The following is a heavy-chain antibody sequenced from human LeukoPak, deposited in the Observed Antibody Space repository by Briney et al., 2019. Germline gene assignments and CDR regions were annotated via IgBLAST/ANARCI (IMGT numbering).Heavy chain of an antibody. J-gene: IGHJ3*02. CDR1: GCSISSSSYY. Sequence: SETLSLTCTVSGCSISSSSYYWGWIRQPPGKGLEWIGSIYYSGSTYYNPSLKSRVTISVDTSKNQFSLKLSSVTAADTAVYYCARLTPVAGNAFDIWGQGTMVTVSS. D-gene: IGHD6-19*01. CDR3: ARLTPVAGNAFDI. CDR2: IYYSGST. V-gene: IGHV4-39*01.